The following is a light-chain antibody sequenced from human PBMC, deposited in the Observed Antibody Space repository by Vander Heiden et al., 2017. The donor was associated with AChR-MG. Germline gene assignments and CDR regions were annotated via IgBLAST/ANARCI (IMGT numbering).Light chain of an antibody. CDR3: AAWDDSLSGHYV. J-gene: IGLJ1*01. CDR2: RND. Sequence: QSVLTQPPSASGTPGQWVTIPCSGSSSNIGRSYVYWYQQLPRTAPKLLIYRNDRRPSGVPDRFSGSKSGTSASLAISGLRSEDEADYYCAAWDDSLSGHYVFGTGTKVTVL. V-gene: IGLV1-47*01. CDR1: SSNIGRSY.